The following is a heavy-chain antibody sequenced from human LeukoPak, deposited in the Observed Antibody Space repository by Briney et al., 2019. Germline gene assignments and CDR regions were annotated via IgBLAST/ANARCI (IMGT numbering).Heavy chain of an antibody. CDR3: ARVSRYDFWSRFYGMDV. CDR1: GGSFSGYY. J-gene: IGHJ6*02. CDR2: INHSGST. D-gene: IGHD3-3*01. V-gene: IGHV4-34*01. Sequence: SETLSLPCAVYGGSFSGYYWSWIRQPPGKGLEWIGEINHSGSTNYNPSLKSRVNILLDTSKNQCALERGSVTAADTAVYYCARVSRYDFWSRFYGMDVWGQGTTVTVSS.